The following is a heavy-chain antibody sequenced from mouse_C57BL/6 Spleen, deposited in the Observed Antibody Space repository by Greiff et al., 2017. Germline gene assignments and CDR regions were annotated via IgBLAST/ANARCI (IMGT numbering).Heavy chain of an antibody. Sequence: QVQLKESGAELVRPGASVTLSCKASGYTFTDYEMHWVKQTPVHGLEWIGAIDPETGGTAYNQKFKGKAILTADKSSSTAYMELRSLTSEDSAVYYCTRIYYGYDEFAYWGQGTLVTVSA. CDR2: IDPETGGT. V-gene: IGHV1-15*01. D-gene: IGHD2-2*01. CDR3: TRIYYGYDEFAY. CDR1: GYTFTDYE. J-gene: IGHJ3*01.